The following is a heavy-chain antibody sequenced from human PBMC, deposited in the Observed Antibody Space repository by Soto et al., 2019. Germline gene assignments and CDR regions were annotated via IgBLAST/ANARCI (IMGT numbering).Heavy chain of an antibody. J-gene: IGHJ4*02. CDR2: IIPIFGTA. CDR3: AREEPYYYDSSGYYSNY. CDR1: GGTFSSYA. Sequence: QVQLVQSGAEVKKPGSSVKVSCKASGGTFSSYAISWVRQAPGQGLEWMGGIIPIFGTANYAQKFQGRVTITADESKSTAYMELSRLRSEDTAVYYCAREEPYYYDSSGYYSNYWGQGTLVTVSS. D-gene: IGHD3-22*01. V-gene: IGHV1-69*01.